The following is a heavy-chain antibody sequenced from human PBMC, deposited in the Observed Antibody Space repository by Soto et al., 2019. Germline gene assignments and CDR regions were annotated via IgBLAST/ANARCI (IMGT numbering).Heavy chain of an antibody. V-gene: IGHV4-59*11. Sequence: SETLSLTCTVSGVSITSHYWTWIRQPPGKGLEWIGNIHYSGSTNYSPSLKSRVTISADKSITTAYLQWSSLKAADTAMYYCVRSGTSSGRFSDYWGQGALVTVSS. CDR1: GVSITSHY. D-gene: IGHD2-15*01. CDR3: VRSGTSSGRFSDY. J-gene: IGHJ4*02. CDR2: IHYSGST.